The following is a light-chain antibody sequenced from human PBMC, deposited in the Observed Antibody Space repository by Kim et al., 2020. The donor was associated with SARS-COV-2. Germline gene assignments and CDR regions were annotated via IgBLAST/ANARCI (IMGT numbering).Light chain of an antibody. V-gene: IGKV1-27*01. J-gene: IGKJ1*01. CDR1: QGISNY. CDR2: AAS. CDR3: QKYDGAPPT. Sequence: IQMTQSPSSLSASVGDRVTLTCRASQGISNYLAWYQQKPGKAPNLLIYAASILQSGVPSRFSGSGSGTSFTLTISNLQPEDVATYYCQKYDGAPPTFGQGTKVDIK.